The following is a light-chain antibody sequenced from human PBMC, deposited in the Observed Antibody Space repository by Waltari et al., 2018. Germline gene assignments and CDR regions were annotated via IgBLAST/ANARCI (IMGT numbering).Light chain of an antibody. CDR1: SSNIGNNY. CDR2: ENM. J-gene: IGLJ2*01. Sequence: QSVLTQPPSVSAAPGQKVTISCSGSSSNIGNNYVSWYQQLPGTAPKLLIYENMKRPTGIPDRFSDSKSGTSATLGITGLQTGDEADYYCGTWDSSLSAGEGVFGGGTKLTVL. CDR3: GTWDSSLSAGEGV. V-gene: IGLV1-51*02.